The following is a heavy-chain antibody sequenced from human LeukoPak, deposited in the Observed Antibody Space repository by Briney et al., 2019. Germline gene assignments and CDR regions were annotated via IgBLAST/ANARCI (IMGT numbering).Heavy chain of an antibody. CDR3: ARAIAAPGDNFDD. CDR2: IYYSGST. CDR1: GGSISSYY. J-gene: IGHJ4*02. V-gene: IGHV4-59*01. Sequence: SETLSLTCTVSGGSISSYYWSWIRQPPGKGLEWIGYIYYSGSTNYNPSLKSRVTISVDTSKNQFSLKLSSVTAADTAVYYCARAIAAPGDNFDDWGQGTLVTVSS. D-gene: IGHD6-6*01.